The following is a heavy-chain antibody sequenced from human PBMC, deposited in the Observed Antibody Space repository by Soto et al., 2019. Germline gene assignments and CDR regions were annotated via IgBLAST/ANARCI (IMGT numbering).Heavy chain of an antibody. CDR1: GFTFSSYA. D-gene: IGHD3-16*02. J-gene: IGHJ4*02. CDR2: ISGSGGST. CDR3: AKDVVYDYVWGSYRYRGNYFDY. V-gene: IGHV3-23*01. Sequence: EVQLLESGGGLVQPGGSLRLSCAASGFTFSSYAMSWVRQAPGKELEWVSAISGSGGSTYYADSVKGRFTISRDNSKNTLYLQMNSLRAEDTAVYYCAKDVVYDYVWGSYRYRGNYFDYWGQGTLVTVSS.